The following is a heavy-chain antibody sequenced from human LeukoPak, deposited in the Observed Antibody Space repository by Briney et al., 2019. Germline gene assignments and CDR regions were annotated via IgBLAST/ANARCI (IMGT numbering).Heavy chain of an antibody. D-gene: IGHD6-13*01. CDR3: ARDSRRRESGYSSSWYFEGSFDP. Sequence: PGGSLRLSCAASGFTFSSYSMNWVRQAPGKGLEWVSSISSSSSYIYYADSVKGRFTISRDNAKNSLYLQMNSLRAEDTAVYYCARDSRRRESGYSSSWYFEGSFDPWGQGTLVTVSS. CDR2: ISSSSSYI. V-gene: IGHV3-21*01. CDR1: GFTFSSYS. J-gene: IGHJ5*02.